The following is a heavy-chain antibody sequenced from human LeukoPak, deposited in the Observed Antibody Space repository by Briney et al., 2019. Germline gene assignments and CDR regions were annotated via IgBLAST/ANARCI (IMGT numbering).Heavy chain of an antibody. J-gene: IGHJ5*02. CDR3: ARHRYYYDSSGYYYQP. Sequence: SETLSLTCTVSGGSISTYYWRWIRQPPGKGLEWIGYIYYSGSTNYNPSLKSRVTISVDTSKNQFSLRLSSVTAADTAVYYCARHRYYYDSSGYYYQPWGQGTLVTVSS. CDR1: GGSISTYY. D-gene: IGHD3-22*01. V-gene: IGHV4-59*01. CDR2: IYYSGST.